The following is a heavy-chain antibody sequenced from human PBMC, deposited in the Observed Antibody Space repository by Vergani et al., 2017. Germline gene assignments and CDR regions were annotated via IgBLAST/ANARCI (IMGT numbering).Heavy chain of an antibody. Sequence: QVQLQESGPGLVKPSETLSLTCTVSGGSISSYYWSWIRQPAGKGLEWIGRIYTSGSTNYNPSLKSRVTMSVDTSKNQFSLKLSSVTAADTAVYYCARGGIAAAGRRVYYFDYWGQGTLVTVSS. D-gene: IGHD6-13*01. CDR3: ARGGIAAAGRRVYYFDY. CDR1: GGSISSYY. CDR2: IYTSGST. J-gene: IGHJ4*02. V-gene: IGHV4-4*07.